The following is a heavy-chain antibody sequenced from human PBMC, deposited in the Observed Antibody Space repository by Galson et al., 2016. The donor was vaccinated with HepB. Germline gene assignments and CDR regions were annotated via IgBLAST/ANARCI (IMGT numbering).Heavy chain of an antibody. CDR2: IYRSGST. V-gene: IGHV4-31*03. J-gene: IGHJ4*02. D-gene: IGHD6-13*01. CDR1: GGSISSGSYY. Sequence: TLSLTCTVSGGSISSGSYYWTWIRQHPGKGLEWIGYIYRSGSTEYNPSLKSRATISVDTSKNQFSLKLSSVTAADTAVYYCAREAARGAAGRGMLDRFDYWGQGTLVTVSS. CDR3: AREAARGAAGRGMLDRFDY.